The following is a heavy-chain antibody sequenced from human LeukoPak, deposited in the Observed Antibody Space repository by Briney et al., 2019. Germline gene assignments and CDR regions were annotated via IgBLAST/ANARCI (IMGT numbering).Heavy chain of an antibody. Sequence: GGSLRLSCAASGFIFSNYAMMWVRQAPGKGPEWVSAIRGGGGSAFYADSVKGRFTISRDNSKYTLFLQMNSLRAEDTAVYYCARDPNGDYIGAFDMWGPGTMVTVSS. D-gene: IGHD4-17*01. CDR2: IRGGGGSA. CDR1: GFIFSNYA. CDR3: ARDPNGDYIGAFDM. J-gene: IGHJ3*02. V-gene: IGHV3-23*01.